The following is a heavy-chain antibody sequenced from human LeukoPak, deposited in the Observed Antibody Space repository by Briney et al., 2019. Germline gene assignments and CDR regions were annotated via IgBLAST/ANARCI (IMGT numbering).Heavy chain of an antibody. J-gene: IGHJ4*02. Sequence: SETLSLTCTVSGGSISSYYWSWIRQPPGKGLEWIGYIYYTGSTNHNPSLKSRVTISVDTSKTQFSLKVSSVTAADTAVYYCARGCLAVAGSLDHWGQGTLITVSS. CDR3: ARGCLAVAGSLDH. D-gene: IGHD6-19*01. CDR2: IYYTGST. CDR1: GGSISSYY. V-gene: IGHV4-59*01.